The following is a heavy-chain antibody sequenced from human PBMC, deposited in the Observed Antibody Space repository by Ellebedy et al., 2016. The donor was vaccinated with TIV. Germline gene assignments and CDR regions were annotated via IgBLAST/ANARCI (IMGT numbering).Heavy chain of an antibody. CDR2: ISSSSSYT. J-gene: IGHJ5*02. CDR1: GFTFSDYY. V-gene: IGHV3-11*05. D-gene: IGHD3-10*01. Sequence: GESLKISCAASGFTFSDYYMSWIRQAPGKGLEWVSYISSSSSYTNYADSVKGRFTISRDNSKNAVYLQMDSLRADDTAVYYCTRGSGDRLPGSSYPYNWFDPWGQGTLVTVSS. CDR3: TRGSGDRLPGSSYPYNWFDP.